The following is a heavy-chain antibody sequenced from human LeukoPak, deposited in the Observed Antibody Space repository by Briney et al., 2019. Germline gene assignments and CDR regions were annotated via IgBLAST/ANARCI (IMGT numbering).Heavy chain of an antibody. CDR1: GFTVSSNY. CDR3: AKVAALSGIVWFDP. D-gene: IGHD6-6*01. J-gene: IGHJ5*02. CDR2: IYSGGST. V-gene: IGHV3-53*01. Sequence: GGSLRLSCAASGFTVSSNYMSWVRQAPGKGLEWVSVIYSGGSTYYADSVKGRFTISRDNSKNTLYLQMNSLRAEDTAVYYCAKVAALSGIVWFDPWGQGTLVTVSS.